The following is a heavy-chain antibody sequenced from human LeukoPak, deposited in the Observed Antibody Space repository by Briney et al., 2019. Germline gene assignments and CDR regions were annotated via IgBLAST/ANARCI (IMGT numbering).Heavy chain of an antibody. Sequence: ASVKVSCKASGGTFSSYAISWVRQAPGQGLEWMGGIIPIFGTANYAQKFQGRVTITADESTSTAYMELSSLRSEDTAVYYCAHQPEMATICSQWGQGTLVTVSS. CDR3: AHQPEMATICSQ. V-gene: IGHV1-69*13. CDR2: IIPIFGTA. D-gene: IGHD5-24*01. CDR1: GGTFSSYA. J-gene: IGHJ4*02.